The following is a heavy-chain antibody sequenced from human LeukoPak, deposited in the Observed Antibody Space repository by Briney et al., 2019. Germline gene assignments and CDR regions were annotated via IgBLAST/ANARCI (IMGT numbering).Heavy chain of an antibody. V-gene: IGHV3-48*02. CDR1: GFTFSSYS. J-gene: IGHJ4*02. CDR2: ISSSSSTI. Sequence: PGGSLRLSCAASGFTFSSYSMNWVRQAPGKGLEWVSYISSSSSTIYYADSVKGRFTISRDNAKNSLYLQMKSLRDEDTAVYYCARGSYYHDSSGYLDYWGQGTLVTVSS. CDR3: ARGSYYHDSSGYLDY. D-gene: IGHD3-22*01.